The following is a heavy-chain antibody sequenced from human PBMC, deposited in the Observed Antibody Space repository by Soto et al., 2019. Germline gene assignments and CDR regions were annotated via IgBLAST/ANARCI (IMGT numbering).Heavy chain of an antibody. J-gene: IGHJ4*02. Sequence: TSETHSLTCPVSGGTSRSNYYCWSWIRQSPDRGLKRIGRIYNGWTIYNNPALSGRITRRVETSKTQFTLDLNSVTAADTAVYYCARGPSGDKVDYWGQGILVTVSS. CDR3: ARGPSGDKVDY. CDR2: IYNGWTI. CDR1: GGTSRSNYYC. V-gene: IGHV4-30-4*01. D-gene: IGHD7-27*01.